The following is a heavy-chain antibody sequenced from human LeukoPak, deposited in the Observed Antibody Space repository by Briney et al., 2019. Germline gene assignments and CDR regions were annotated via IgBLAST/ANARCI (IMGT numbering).Heavy chain of an antibody. CDR3: ARGRSSGWYSSLRRDGYYFDY. J-gene: IGHJ4*02. D-gene: IGHD6-19*01. V-gene: IGHV1-8*01. Sequence: GASVTVSCKASGYTFTSYDINWVRQAPGQGLEWMGWMNPNSGNTGYSQKFQGRVTMTRNTSISTAYMELSSLRSEDTAVYYCARGRSSGWYSSLRRDGYYFDYWGQGTLVTVSS. CDR2: MNPNSGNT. CDR1: GYTFTSYD.